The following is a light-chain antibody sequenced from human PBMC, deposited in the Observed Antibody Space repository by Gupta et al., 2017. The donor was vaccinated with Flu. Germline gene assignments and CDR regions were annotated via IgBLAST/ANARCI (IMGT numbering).Light chain of an antibody. J-gene: IGKJ1*01. CDR2: MAS. CDR1: QSISSW. Sequence: DIPMTQSLSTLSASVGDRVTITCRASQSISSWLAWYQQKPGKPPKLLIYMASTLETGVPSRFAGSGSGTEFTLTISSLQPDDFATYYCQEYNRYSWTFGQGTKVEIK. CDR3: QEYNRYSWT. V-gene: IGKV1-5*03.